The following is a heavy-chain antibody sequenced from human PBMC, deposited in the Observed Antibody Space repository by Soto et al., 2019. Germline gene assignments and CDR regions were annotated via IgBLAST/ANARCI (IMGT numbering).Heavy chain of an antibody. CDR2: IYYSGST. J-gene: IGHJ6*02. Sequence: QVQLRESGPGLVKPSQTLCLTCTVSGGSISSGGYYWSWIRQHPGKGLEWIGYIYYSGSTYYNPSLKSRVTISVDTSKNQFSLKLSSVTAADTAVYYCARDHPYYYYYGMDVWGQGTTVTVSS. CDR3: ARDHPYYYYYGMDV. V-gene: IGHV4-31*03. CDR1: GGSISSGGYY.